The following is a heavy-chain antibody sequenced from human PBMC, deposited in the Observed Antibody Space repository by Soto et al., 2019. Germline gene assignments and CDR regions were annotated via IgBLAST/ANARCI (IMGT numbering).Heavy chain of an antibody. D-gene: IGHD3-22*01. Sequence: SVKVSCKASGFTFTSSAVQWVRQARGQRLEWIGWIVVGSGNTNYAQKFQGRVTITRDMSTSTAYMELSSLRSEDTAVYYCAAHSSGSDAFDIWGQGTMVTVSS. J-gene: IGHJ3*02. CDR1: GFTFTSSA. CDR2: IVVGSGNT. V-gene: IGHV1-58*01. CDR3: AAHSSGSDAFDI.